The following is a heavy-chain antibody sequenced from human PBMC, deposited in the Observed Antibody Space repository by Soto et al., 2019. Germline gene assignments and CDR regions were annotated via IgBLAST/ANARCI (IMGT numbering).Heavy chain of an antibody. CDR2: ISGSGGST. CDR1: GFTFSTYA. V-gene: IGHV3-23*01. CDR3: TRDLYSYDV. D-gene: IGHD5-18*01. Sequence: EVQLLESGGGLVQPGGSLRLSCAASGFTFSTYALSWVRQAPGKGLEWVSAISGSGGSTYSADSVKGRFTISRDSSKSTLYLQMNSLRVEDTAVYYCTRDLYSYDVWGQGTLVTVSS. J-gene: IGHJ4*02.